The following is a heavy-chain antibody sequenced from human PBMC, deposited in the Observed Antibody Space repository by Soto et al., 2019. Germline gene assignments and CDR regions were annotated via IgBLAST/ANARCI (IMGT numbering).Heavy chain of an antibody. CDR1: GGTFSSSA. CDR2: IIPLFRTP. J-gene: IGHJ6*02. V-gene: IGHV1-69*12. CDR3: ARDNDRLQLGGNYYYILDV. Sequence: QVQLVQSGAEMKEPGSSVKVSCKTSGGTFSSSAISWLRQAPGQGLEWMGGIIPLFRTPDYAQKFQGRVTIAADESTSTAYMELSSLRSEDTAVYYCARDNDRLQLGGNYYYILDVWGQGTKSTVSS. D-gene: IGHD4-4*01.